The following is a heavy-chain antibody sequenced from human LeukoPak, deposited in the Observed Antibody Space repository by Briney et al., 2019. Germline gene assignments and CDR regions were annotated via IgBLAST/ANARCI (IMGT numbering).Heavy chain of an antibody. J-gene: IGHJ4*02. CDR1: GFTFSTFA. Sequence: LSGGSLRLSCAASGFTFSTFAMIWVRQPPGKGLEWVSSIFPSGGEIHYADSVRGRFTISRDNSKSTLSLQMNSLRAEDTAIYYCATYRQVLLPFESWGQGTLVTVS. V-gene: IGHV3-23*01. CDR3: ATYRQVLLPFES. D-gene: IGHD2-8*02. CDR2: IFPSGGEI.